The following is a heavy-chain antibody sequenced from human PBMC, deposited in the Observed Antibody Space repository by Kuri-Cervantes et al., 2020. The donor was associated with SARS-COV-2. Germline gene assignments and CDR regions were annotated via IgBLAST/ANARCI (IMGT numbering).Heavy chain of an antibody. CDR3: ARLSSRDGHNHFDY. J-gene: IGHJ4*02. CDR2: IYYSGST. Sequence: SETLSLTCTVSGGSISSSSYYWGWIRQPPGKGLEWIGSIYYSGSTYYNPSLKSRVTISVDTSKNQFSLKLSSVTAADTAVYYCARLSSRDGHNHFDYWGQGTLVTVSS. CDR1: GGSISSSSYY. V-gene: IGHV4-39*01. D-gene: IGHD5-24*01.